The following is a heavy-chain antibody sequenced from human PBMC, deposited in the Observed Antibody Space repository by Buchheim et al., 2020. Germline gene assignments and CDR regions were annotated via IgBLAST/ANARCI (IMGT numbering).Heavy chain of an antibody. CDR2: ISYDGSNK. CDR3: AKLAVTTLALSHDAFDI. Sequence: QVQLVESGGGVVQPGRSLRLSCAASGFTFSSYGMHWVRQAPGKGLEWVAVISYDGSNKYYADSVKGRFTISRDNSKNTLYLQMNSLRAEDTAVYYCAKLAVTTLALSHDAFDIWGQGT. V-gene: IGHV3-30*18. CDR1: GFTFSSYG. D-gene: IGHD4-11*01. J-gene: IGHJ3*02.